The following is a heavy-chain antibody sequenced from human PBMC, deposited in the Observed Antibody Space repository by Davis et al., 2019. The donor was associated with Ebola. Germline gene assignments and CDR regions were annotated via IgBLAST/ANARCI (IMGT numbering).Heavy chain of an antibody. Sequence: PGGSLRLSCAASGFTFSSYGMHWVRQAPGKGLEWVAFIRYDGSNKYYADSVKGRFTISRDNSKNTLYLQMNSLRAEDTAVYYCAKDRGAAAAYYYYYGMDVWGQGTTVTVSS. D-gene: IGHD6-13*01. J-gene: IGHJ6*02. CDR1: GFTFSSYG. V-gene: IGHV3-30*02. CDR2: IRYDGSNK. CDR3: AKDRGAAAAYYYYYGMDV.